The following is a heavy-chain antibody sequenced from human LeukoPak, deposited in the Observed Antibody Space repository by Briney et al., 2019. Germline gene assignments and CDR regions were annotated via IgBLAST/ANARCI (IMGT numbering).Heavy chain of an antibody. CDR3: ARRGETGTTDY. D-gene: IGHD1-7*01. V-gene: IGHV3-30*01. J-gene: IGHJ4*02. CDR1: GFTFSSYA. CDR2: ISYDGSNK. Sequence: GGSLRLSCAASGFTFSSYAMHWVRQAPGKGLEWVAVISYDGSNKYYADSVKGRFTISRDNSKNTLYLQMNSLRAEDTAVYYCARRGETGTTDYWGQGTLVTVPS.